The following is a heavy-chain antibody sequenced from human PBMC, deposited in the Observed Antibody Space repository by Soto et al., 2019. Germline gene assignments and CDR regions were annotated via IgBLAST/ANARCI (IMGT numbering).Heavy chain of an antibody. CDR1: GYTFSTSR. J-gene: IGHJ1*01. Sequence: SVNVSFKTSGYTFSTSRISWVRQAPGQGLEWVGWIRPDNGNRNSAQRLQGRVTLTTDTSASTAYMELRSLTSDDTAMYYCGRDTESNRYNDWGQGT. V-gene: IGHV1-18*01. CDR2: IRPDNGNR. CDR3: GRDTESNRYND. D-gene: IGHD1-20*01.